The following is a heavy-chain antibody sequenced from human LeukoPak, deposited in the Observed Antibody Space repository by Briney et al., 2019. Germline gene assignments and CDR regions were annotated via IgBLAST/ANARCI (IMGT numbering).Heavy chain of an antibody. CDR3: VRDRGTYRPIDY. Sequence: GGSLRLSCAASAFSLSAYNMSWVRQAPGKGLEWVSSISYTGTYIYYADSVKGRFTISRDNAQNSLYLQMNSLRAEDTAIYYCVRDRGTYRPIDYWGQGTLVTVSS. V-gene: IGHV3-21*04. CDR1: AFSLSAYN. CDR2: ISYTGTYI. D-gene: IGHD1-26*01. J-gene: IGHJ4*02.